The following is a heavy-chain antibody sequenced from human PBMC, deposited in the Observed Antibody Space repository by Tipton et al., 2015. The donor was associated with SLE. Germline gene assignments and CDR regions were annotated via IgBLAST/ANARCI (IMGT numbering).Heavy chain of an antibody. J-gene: IGHJ5*02. V-gene: IGHV4-34*01. CDR1: GGSFSGHY. Sequence: TLSLTCAVYGGSFSGHYWSWSWIRQPPGKGLEWIGEIDHSRSTNYNPSLKSRVTISRDTSKNQFSLRLSSVTAADTAVYYCARRSAATGLASERGSFSPWGLGGLV. CDR3: ARRSAATGLASERGSFSP. D-gene: IGHD6-25*01. CDR2: IDHSRST.